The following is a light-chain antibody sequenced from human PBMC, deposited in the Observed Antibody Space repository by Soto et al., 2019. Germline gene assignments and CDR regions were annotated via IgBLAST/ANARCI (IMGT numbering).Light chain of an antibody. J-gene: IGLJ1*01. CDR2: SNN. V-gene: IGLV1-44*01. CDR3: AAWDGSLNVYV. CDR1: SSNIGSNT. Sequence: QSVLTQPPSASGTPGQRVTISCFGSSSNIGSNTVNWYQQLPRTAPKVLIYSNNQRPSGVPDRFSGSKSGTSASLAISGLQSEDEADYYCAAWDGSLNVYVFGTGTKVTVL.